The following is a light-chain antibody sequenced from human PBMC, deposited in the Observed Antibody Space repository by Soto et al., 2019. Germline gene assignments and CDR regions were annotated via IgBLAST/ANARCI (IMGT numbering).Light chain of an antibody. V-gene: IGLV3-21*01. CDR2: YDR. J-gene: IGLJ2*01. CDR3: QVWDSSGDHVGV. Sequence: SSVLTQPPSVSVSPGKTATITCGGNNIGSQSVHWYQQKPGQAPVLVMFYDRVRPSGIPDRFSGSNSGNTATLTISRVEAGDEADYYCQVWDSSGDHVGVFGGGTQLTVL. CDR1: NIGSQS.